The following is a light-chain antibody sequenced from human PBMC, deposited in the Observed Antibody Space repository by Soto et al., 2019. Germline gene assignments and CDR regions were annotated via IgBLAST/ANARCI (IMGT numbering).Light chain of an antibody. J-gene: IGKJ4*01. CDR3: QQRSRWPLP. Sequence: ERVVTQSPWTLSLSTGERATLSCMYSQSFSDYLAWYQQKPGQAPRLLIYDASTRATGVPARFSGSGSGTDFSLTISSLQPEDFAVYYCQQRSRWPLPFGGGTKVAIK. CDR2: DAS. CDR1: QSFSDY. V-gene: IGKV3-11*01.